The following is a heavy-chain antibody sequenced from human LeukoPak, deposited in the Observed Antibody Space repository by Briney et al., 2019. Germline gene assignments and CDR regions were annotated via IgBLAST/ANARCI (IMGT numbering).Heavy chain of an antibody. J-gene: IGHJ4*02. CDR2: ISWNSGSI. Sequence: HPGGSLRLTCADSGFTFDDYAMHWVRQAPGKGLEWVSGISWNSGSIGYADSVKGRFTISRDNAKNSLYLQMNSLRAEDTAVYYCARRAGAYSHPYDYWGQGTLVTVSS. CDR3: ARRAGAYSHPYDY. V-gene: IGHV3-9*01. D-gene: IGHD4/OR15-4a*01. CDR1: GFTFDDYA.